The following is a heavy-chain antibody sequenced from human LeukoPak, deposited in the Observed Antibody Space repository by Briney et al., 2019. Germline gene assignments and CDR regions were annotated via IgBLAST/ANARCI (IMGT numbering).Heavy chain of an antibody. V-gene: IGHV3-30*18. J-gene: IGHJ4*02. CDR1: RFTFSSYG. Sequence: SGGSLRLSCAASRFTFSSYGMHWVRQAPGKGLEWVAVISYDGSNKYYADSVKGRFTISRDNSKNTLYLQMNSLRAEDTAVYYCAKERASRDDYWGQGTLVTVSS. CDR3: AKERASRDDY. CDR2: ISYDGSNK.